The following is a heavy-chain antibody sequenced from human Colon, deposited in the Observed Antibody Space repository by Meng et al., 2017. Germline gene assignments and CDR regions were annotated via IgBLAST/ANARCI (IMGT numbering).Heavy chain of an antibody. CDR1: GYSSSGVIW. J-gene: IGHJ4*02. CDR2: VLHHGDP. D-gene: IGHD1-1*01. CDR3: GRHQGRQLINH. V-gene: IGHV4-4*02. Sequence: APAPGMLKPSGTLTLPFLVFGYSSSGVIWWCRRRPPPRTRLEWIGKVLHHGDPNYHPSLKSRVVISVARSKHQFSMKTSSVPVDAAAVYYCGRHQGRQLINHWGQGTLVTVSS.